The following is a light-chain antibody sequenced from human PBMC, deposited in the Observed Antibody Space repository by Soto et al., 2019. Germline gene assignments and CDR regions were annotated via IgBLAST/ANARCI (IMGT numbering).Light chain of an antibody. CDR3: QQRSDWPPT. Sequence: ETVLTQSPGTLSLSPGERATLSCRVSQMINSGYVAWYQQKLGQAPRLLIYDASKRATGIPARFSGSGSGTDFTLTISSLEPEDFAVYFCQQRSDWPPTFGQGTRLEIK. CDR2: DAS. CDR1: QMINSGY. J-gene: IGKJ5*01. V-gene: IGKV3D-20*02.